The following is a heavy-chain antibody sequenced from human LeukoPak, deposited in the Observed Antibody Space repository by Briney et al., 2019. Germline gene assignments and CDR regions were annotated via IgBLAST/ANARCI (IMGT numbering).Heavy chain of an antibody. D-gene: IGHD6-19*01. J-gene: IGHJ4*02. CDR2: INSDGSST. CDR1: GFTFSSYW. V-gene: IGHV3-74*01. Sequence: GGSLRLSCAASGFTFSSYWMHWVRQAPGKGLVWVSHINSDGSSTSYGDSVKGRFTISRDDAKTSLFLQMNSLRVEDTAVYYCAKWMGRDSWGQGTLVTVSS. CDR3: AKWMGRDS.